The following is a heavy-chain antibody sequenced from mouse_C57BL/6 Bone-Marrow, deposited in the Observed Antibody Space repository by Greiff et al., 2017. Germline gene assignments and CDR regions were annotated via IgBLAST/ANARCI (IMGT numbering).Heavy chain of an antibody. CDR2: IDPENGDT. CDR1: GFNIKDDY. V-gene: IGHV14-4*01. J-gene: IGHJ2*01. Sequence: EVKLVESGAELVRPGASVKLSCTASGFNIKDDYMHWVKQRPEQGLEWIGWIDPENGDTEYASKFQGKATITADTSSNTAYLQLSSLTSEDTAVYYCTPGVLPGYFDYWGQGTTLTVSS. D-gene: IGHD1-1*01. CDR3: TPGVLPGYFDY.